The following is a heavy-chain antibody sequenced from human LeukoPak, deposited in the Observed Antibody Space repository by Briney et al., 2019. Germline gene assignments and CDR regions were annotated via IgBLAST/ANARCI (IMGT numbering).Heavy chain of an antibody. CDR3: ARVMYEEGSSSPLDL. V-gene: IGHV4-34*01. D-gene: IGHD6-13*01. Sequence: PSETLSLTCAVYGVSFSGYYWSWIRQPPGKGLEWIVEINHSGSTNYNPSLKSRVTISVDTSKNQFSLKLSSVTAADTAVYYCARVMYEEGSSSPLDLWGRGTLVTVSS. CDR1: GVSFSGYY. CDR2: INHSGST. J-gene: IGHJ2*01.